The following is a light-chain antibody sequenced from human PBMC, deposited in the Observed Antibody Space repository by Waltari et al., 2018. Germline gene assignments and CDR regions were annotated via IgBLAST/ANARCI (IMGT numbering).Light chain of an antibody. CDR3: CSYAGSRIVV. V-gene: IGLV2-23*02. CDR2: EVT. J-gene: IGLJ2*01. CDR1: SSDVGNYNL. Sequence: QSALTQPASVSGSPGQSITISCTGTSSDVGNYNLVSWYQHHPGNVPKLMLYEVTKRPSGISNRFSGSKSGNTASLTISGLQAEDEGDYYCCSYAGSRIVVFGGGTKMTVL.